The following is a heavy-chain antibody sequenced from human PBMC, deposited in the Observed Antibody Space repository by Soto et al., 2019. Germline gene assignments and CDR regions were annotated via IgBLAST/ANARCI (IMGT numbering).Heavy chain of an antibody. Sequence: GESLKISCQGSGFSFTHYWIGWVRQVPGKGLEWMGVIYPSDSATRYNPSFQGQVAMSADPSISTAYLQWSSLKASDTAMYYCALSSGYYYYFDYWGQGTLVTVSS. CDR3: ALSSGYYYYFDY. V-gene: IGHV5-51*01. CDR2: IYPSDSAT. CDR1: GFSFTHYW. D-gene: IGHD3-22*01. J-gene: IGHJ4*02.